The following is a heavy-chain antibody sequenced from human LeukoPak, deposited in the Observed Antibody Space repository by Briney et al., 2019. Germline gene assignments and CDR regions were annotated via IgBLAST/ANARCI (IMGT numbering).Heavy chain of an antibody. V-gene: IGHV4-39*07. J-gene: IGHJ5*02. CDR1: GGYIITSGHY. CDR2: VYYTGVT. D-gene: IGHD4-23*01. Sequence: SETLSLTCTVSGGYIITSGHYWGWIRQPPGKGLEWIGSVYYTGVTSTNPFFRSRMSMSVDTSKNQFSLNLTSVTAADAAVYYCARERSSSGGHNWFDPWGQGTLVTVSS. CDR3: ARERSSSGGHNWFDP.